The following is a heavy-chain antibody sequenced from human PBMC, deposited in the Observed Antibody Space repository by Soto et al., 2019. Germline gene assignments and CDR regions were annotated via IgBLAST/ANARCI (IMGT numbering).Heavy chain of an antibody. CDR1: GFTFSSYA. V-gene: IGHV3-23*01. CDR3: AKFLHNVAARRQPFDY. J-gene: IGHJ4*02. D-gene: IGHD6-6*01. Sequence: GGSLRLSCAASGFTFSSYAMSWVRQAPGKGLEWVSAISGSGGSTYYADSVKGRFTISRDNSKNTLYLQMNSLRAEDTAVYYCAKFLHNVAARRQPFDYWGQGTLVTVSS. CDR2: ISGSGGST.